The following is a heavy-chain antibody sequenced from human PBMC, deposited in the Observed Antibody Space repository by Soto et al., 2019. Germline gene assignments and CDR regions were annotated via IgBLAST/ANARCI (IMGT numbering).Heavy chain of an antibody. V-gene: IGHV4-39*01. CDR3: AALDYDILTGYFSDAFDI. J-gene: IGHJ3*02. CDR1: GGSISSSSYY. D-gene: IGHD3-9*01. CDR2: IYYSGST. Sequence: QLQLQESGPGLVKPSETLSLTCTVSGGSISSSSYYWGWIRQPPGKGLEWIGSIYYSGSTYYNPSLKSRVTISVDTSKTQFSLKLSSVTAADTAVYYCAALDYDILTGYFSDAFDIWGQGTMVTVSS.